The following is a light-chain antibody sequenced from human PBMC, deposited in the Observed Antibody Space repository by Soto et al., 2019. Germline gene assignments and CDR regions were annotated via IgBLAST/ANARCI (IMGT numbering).Light chain of an antibody. J-gene: IGKJ1*01. CDR3: QQYGSSPPT. CDR1: QSIRSNY. CDR2: GAS. V-gene: IGKV3-20*01. Sequence: EIVLTQSPGTLSLSPGERATLSCRASQSIRSNYLAWYQEKPGQAPRLLIYGASSRATGTPDRFSGTGSGTDFTLTISRLEPEDVAAYYCQQYGSSPPTFGQGTKVDIK.